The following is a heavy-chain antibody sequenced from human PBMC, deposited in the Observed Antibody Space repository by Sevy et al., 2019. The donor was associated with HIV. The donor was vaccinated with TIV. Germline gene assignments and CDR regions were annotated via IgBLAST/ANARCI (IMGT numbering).Heavy chain of an antibody. D-gene: IGHD2-2*01. J-gene: IGHJ6*02. CDR3: ARVVVVPDYDGMDV. V-gene: IGHV3-48*01. Sequence: GGSLRLSCAASGFTFSSYSMNWVRQAPGKGLEWVSYISSSSSTIYYAASVKGRFTISRDNAKNSLYLQMNSLRAEDTAFYYCARVVVVPDYDGMDVWGQGTTVTVSS. CDR2: ISSSSSTI. CDR1: GFTFSSYS.